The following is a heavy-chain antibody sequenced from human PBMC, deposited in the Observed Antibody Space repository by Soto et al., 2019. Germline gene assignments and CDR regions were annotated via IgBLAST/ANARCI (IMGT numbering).Heavy chain of an antibody. V-gene: IGHV1-18*01. CDR3: ARHRNFFDY. Sequence: QDQLVQSGAEVKKPGASVKVSCKASGYTFNNYGITWVRQAPGQGLEWMGWISPYNGHTNYAQKLQGRVTMTTDTSTSTAYMELRSLRSDDTAVYYCARHRNFFDYWGQGTLVIVSS. J-gene: IGHJ4*02. CDR2: ISPYNGHT. CDR1: GYTFNNYG.